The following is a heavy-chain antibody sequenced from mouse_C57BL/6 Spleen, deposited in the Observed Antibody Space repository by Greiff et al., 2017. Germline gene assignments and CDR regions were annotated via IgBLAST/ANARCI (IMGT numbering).Heavy chain of an antibody. CDR2: INPSNGGT. CDR1: GYTFTSYW. J-gene: IGHJ3*01. V-gene: IGHV1-53*01. Sequence: VQLQQPGTELVKPGASVKLSCKASGYTFTSYWMHWVKQRPGQGLEWIGNINPSNGGTNYNEKFKSKATLTVDKSSSTDYMQLSSLTSEDSAVYYCARDHYGSSYVGVWFAYWGQGTLVTVSA. D-gene: IGHD1-1*01. CDR3: ARDHYGSSYVGVWFAY.